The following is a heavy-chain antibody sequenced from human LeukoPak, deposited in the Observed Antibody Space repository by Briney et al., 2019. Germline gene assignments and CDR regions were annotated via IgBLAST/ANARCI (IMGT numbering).Heavy chain of an antibody. J-gene: IGHJ3*02. CDR1: GGSFSGYY. CDR3: ARIKSYYDILTGYQGTRDAFDI. D-gene: IGHD3-9*01. CDR2: INHSGST. Sequence: SETLSLTCAVYGGSFSGYYWSWIRQPPGKGLEWIGEINHSGSTNYNPSLKSRVTISVDTSKNQFSLKLSSVTAADTAVYYCARIKSYYDILTGYQGTRDAFDIWGQGTMVTVSS. V-gene: IGHV4-34*01.